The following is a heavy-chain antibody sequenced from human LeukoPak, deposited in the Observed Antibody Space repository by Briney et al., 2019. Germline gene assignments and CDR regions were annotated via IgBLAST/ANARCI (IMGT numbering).Heavy chain of an antibody. CDR3: AKKYNTGLDP. Sequence: GSLRLSCAASGFTFSSYAMSWVRQAPGKGLEWVSSISGSGGNTYYADSGKGRFTISRDNSKNTLYLQMNSLRVEDTAVYYCAKKYNTGLDPWGQGTLVTVSS. V-gene: IGHV3-23*01. D-gene: IGHD1-14*01. CDR1: GFTFSSYA. CDR2: ISGSGGNT. J-gene: IGHJ5*02.